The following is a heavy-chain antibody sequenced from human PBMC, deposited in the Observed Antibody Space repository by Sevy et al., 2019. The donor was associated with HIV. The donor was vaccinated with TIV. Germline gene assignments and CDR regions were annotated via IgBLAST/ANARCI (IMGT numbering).Heavy chain of an antibody. V-gene: IGHV1-69*06. J-gene: IGHJ4*02. CDR2: INPIFGTA. D-gene: IGHD4-17*01. CDR1: GCTFSSYS. Sequence: ASVKVSCKASGCTFSSYSISWVRQAPGQGLEWMGGINPIFGTANYAQKFQGRVTITADKSTSTAYMELSSLRSEDTAVYYCAREGRGTTTYFDSWAKGTRVTASS. CDR3: AREGRGTTTYFDS.